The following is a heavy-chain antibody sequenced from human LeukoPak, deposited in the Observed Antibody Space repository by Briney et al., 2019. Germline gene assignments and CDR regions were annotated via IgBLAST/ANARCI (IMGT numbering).Heavy chain of an antibody. D-gene: IGHD3-22*01. CDR3: AKGNDSSAYASIDY. V-gene: IGHV3-23*01. J-gene: IGHJ4*02. CDR2: FSGSGGST. Sequence: GGSLRLSCAASGFTFSNYAMNWVRQAPGKGLEWVSAFSGSGGSTFYADSVKGRFTISRDNPRNTLYLQMSSLRVEDTAVYYCAKGNDSSAYASIDYWGRGTLVTVSS. CDR1: GFTFSNYA.